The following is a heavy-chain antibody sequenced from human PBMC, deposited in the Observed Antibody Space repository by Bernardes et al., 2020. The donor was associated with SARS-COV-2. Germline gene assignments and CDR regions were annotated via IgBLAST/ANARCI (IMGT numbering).Heavy chain of an antibody. Sequence: GSLRLSCAASGFSVSSYWMHWVRQDPGKGLVWVSRMNIDGSRTDYADSVRGRFTIIRDNAQNTLYLQMNSLRIEDTAVYYCARDFGGPVDHWGQGTLVTVSS. CDR3: ARDFGGPVDH. D-gene: IGHD3-16*01. J-gene: IGHJ4*02. CDR2: MNIDGSRT. CDR1: GFSVSSYW. V-gene: IGHV3-74*01.